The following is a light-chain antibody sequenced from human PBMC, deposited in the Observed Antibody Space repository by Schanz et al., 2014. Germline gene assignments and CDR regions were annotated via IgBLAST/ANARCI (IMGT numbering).Light chain of an antibody. J-gene: IGLJ2*01. CDR1: SGDVGGYNY. V-gene: IGLV2-11*01. CDR3: CSYAGSSTLV. Sequence: QSVLTQPRSVSGSPGQSVTISCTGTSGDVGGYNYVSWYQQHPGKAPKLMIFDVSQRPSGVPDRFSASKSGNTASLTISGLQTEDEADYYCCSYAGSSTLVFGGGTKLTVL. CDR2: DVS.